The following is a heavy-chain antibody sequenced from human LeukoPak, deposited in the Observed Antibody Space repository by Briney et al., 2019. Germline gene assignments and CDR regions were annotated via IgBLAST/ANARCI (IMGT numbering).Heavy chain of an antibody. CDR2: ISAYNGNT. CDR3: ARAAVMVRGVIINRAEYFQH. J-gene: IGHJ1*01. CDR1: GYTFTSYG. V-gene: IGHV1-18*01. Sequence: ASVKVSCKASGYTFTSYGISWVRQAPGQGLEWMVWISAYNGNTNYAQKLQGRVTMTTATSTSTAYMELRSLRSDATAVYYCARAAVMVRGVIINRAEYFQHWGQGTLVTVSS. D-gene: IGHD3-10*01.